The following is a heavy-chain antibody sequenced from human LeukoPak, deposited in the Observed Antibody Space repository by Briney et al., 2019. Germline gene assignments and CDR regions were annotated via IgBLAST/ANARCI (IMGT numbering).Heavy chain of an antibody. CDR1: GFTFSSYG. CDR2: IRYDGSNK. CDR3: AIFGSKGVAGKYFDY. V-gene: IGHV3-30*02. J-gene: IGHJ4*02. Sequence: GGSLRLSCAASGFTFSSYGMHWVRQAPGKGLEWVAFIRYDGSNKYYADSVKGRFTISRDNSKNTLYLQMNSLRAEDTAVYYCAIFGSKGVAGKYFDYWGQGTLVTVSS. D-gene: IGHD6-19*01.